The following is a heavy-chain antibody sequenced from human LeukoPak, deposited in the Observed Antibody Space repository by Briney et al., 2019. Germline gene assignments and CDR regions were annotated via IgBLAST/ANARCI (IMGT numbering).Heavy chain of an antibody. CDR1: GGTFSSYA. Sequence: SVKVSCKASGGTFSSYAISWVRQAPGQGLEWMGGIMPIFGTANYAQKFQGRVTITADESTSTAYMELSSLRSEDTAVYYCARTTSSGWYVDFDYWGQGTLVTVSS. V-gene: IGHV1-69*13. CDR3: ARTTSSGWYVDFDY. J-gene: IGHJ4*02. D-gene: IGHD6-19*01. CDR2: IMPIFGTA.